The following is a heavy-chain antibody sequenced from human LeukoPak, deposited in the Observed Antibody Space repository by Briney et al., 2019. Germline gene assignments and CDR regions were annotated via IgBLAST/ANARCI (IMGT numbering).Heavy chain of an antibody. Sequence: SETLSLTCTVSGGSICSYYWSWIRQPPGKGLEWIGYIYYSGSTNYNPSLKSRVTISVDTSKNQFSLKLSSVTAADTAVYYCARDYSSGYYDAFDIWGQGTMVTVSS. CDR1: GGSICSYY. CDR2: IYYSGST. D-gene: IGHD3-22*01. J-gene: IGHJ3*02. CDR3: ARDYSSGYYDAFDI. V-gene: IGHV4-59*01.